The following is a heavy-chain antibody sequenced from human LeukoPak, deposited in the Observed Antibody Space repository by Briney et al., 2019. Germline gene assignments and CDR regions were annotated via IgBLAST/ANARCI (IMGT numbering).Heavy chain of an antibody. CDR3: ARVLMAGPTDYYYYYMDV. CDR1: GYTFTSYD. V-gene: IGHV1-8*01. Sequence: ASVKVSCKASGYTFTSYDINWVRQATGQGLEWMGWMNPNSGNTGYAQKFQGRVTMTRNTSISTAYMELSSLRSEDTAVYYCARVLMAGPTDYYYYYMDVWGKGTTVTVSS. D-gene: IGHD2-8*01. CDR2: MNPNSGNT. J-gene: IGHJ6*03.